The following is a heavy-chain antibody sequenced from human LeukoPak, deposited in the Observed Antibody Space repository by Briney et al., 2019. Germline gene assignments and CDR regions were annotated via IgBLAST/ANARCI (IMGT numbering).Heavy chain of an antibody. CDR3: ARAPYYYDSSGSTLGY. CDR2: INPNSGGT. D-gene: IGHD3-22*01. Sequence: EASVKVSCKASGYTFTGYYMHWVRQAPGQGLEWMGRINPNSGGTNYAQKFQGRVTMTRDTSISTAYMELSRLRSDDTAVYYCARAPYYYDSSGSTLGYWGQGTLVTVSS. J-gene: IGHJ4*02. CDR1: GYTFTGYY. V-gene: IGHV1-2*06.